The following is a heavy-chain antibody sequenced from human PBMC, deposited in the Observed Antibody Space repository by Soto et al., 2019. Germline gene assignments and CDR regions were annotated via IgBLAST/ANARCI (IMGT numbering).Heavy chain of an antibody. Sequence: GASVKVSCKASGGTFSSYAISWVRQAPGQGLEWMGGIIPIFGTANYAQKFQGRVTITADESTSTAYMELSSLRSEDTAVYYWAADFWSGSVEQPIQYNWFDPWGQGTLVTVSS. V-gene: IGHV1-69*13. CDR1: GGTFSSYA. D-gene: IGHD3-3*01. CDR3: AADFWSGSVEQPIQYNWFDP. CDR2: IIPIFGTA. J-gene: IGHJ5*02.